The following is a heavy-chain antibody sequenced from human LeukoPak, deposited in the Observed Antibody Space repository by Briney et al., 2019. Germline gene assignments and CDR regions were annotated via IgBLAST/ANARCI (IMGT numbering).Heavy chain of an antibody. V-gene: IGHV3-74*01. D-gene: IGHD1-26*01. CDR3: ARGIVGAPYYFDY. J-gene: IGHJ4*02. CDR1: GFTFSSYW. Sequence: GGSLRLSCAASGFTFSSYWMHWVRQAPGKGLVWVSRINTDGSSTSYADSVKGRFTISRDNAKNTLYLQMNSLRAEDTAVYYCARGIVGAPYYFDYWGQGTPVTVSS. CDR2: INTDGSST.